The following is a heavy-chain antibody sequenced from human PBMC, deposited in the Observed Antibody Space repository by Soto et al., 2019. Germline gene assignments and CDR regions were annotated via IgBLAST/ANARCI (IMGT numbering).Heavy chain of an antibody. CDR1: GFTFSRNA. D-gene: IGHD6-13*01. V-gene: IGHV3-23*04. J-gene: IGHJ4*02. CDR3: AKGYREYSSSWFDY. CDR2: MSGSGGST. Sequence: EVQLVESGGGLVQPGGSLRLSCAASGFTFSRNAMSWVRQAPGKGLEWVSVMSGSGGSTYYADSVTGRFTISRDNSKNTLYLQMNSLRAEDTAGYYCAKGYREYSSSWFDYWGQGTLVTVSS.